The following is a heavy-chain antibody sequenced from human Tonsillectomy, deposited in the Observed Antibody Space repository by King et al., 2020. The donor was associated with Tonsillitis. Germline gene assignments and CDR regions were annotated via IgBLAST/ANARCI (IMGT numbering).Heavy chain of an antibody. V-gene: IGHV4-39*01. J-gene: IGHJ4*02. D-gene: IGHD6-13*01. Sequence: QLQESGPGLVKPSETLSLTCTVSGGSISSSSYHWGWVRQSPGKGLEWIGSIYYGETTYYNPSLKSRVTIFVDTSMNQFSLRLSSVTAADTAVYYCARPHSASDYYFDSWGQGTLVLVSS. CDR1: GGSISSSSYH. CDR3: ARPHSASDYYFDS. CDR2: IYYGETT.